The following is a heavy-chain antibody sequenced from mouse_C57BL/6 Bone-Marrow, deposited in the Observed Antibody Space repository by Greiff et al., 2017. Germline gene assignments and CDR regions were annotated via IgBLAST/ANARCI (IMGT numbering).Heavy chain of an antibody. CDR3: ARYYGSREPFYWYFDV. Sequence: QVQLQQSGAELMKPGASVKLSCKATGYTFTGYWIEWVKQRPGHGLEWIGEILPGSGSTNYNAKFKGKATFTADTSSNTSYMQLRSLTTEDSAIYYCARYYGSREPFYWYFDVWGTGTTVTVSA. V-gene: IGHV1-9*01. CDR1: GYTFTGYW. D-gene: IGHD1-1*01. J-gene: IGHJ1*03. CDR2: ILPGSGST.